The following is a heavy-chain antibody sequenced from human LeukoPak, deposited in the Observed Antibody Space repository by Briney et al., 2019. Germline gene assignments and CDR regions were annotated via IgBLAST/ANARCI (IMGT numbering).Heavy chain of an antibody. Sequence: GGSLRLSCAASGFTFSTYAMHWVRQAPGKGLEWVAIISSDGTYKYYADSMKGRFTISRDNSKNTLYLQMNSLRADDTAVYYCARDPYSSGWKGGMDVWGQGTTVTVSS. J-gene: IGHJ6*02. CDR3: ARDPYSSGWKGGMDV. CDR2: ISSDGTYK. V-gene: IGHV3-30-3*01. D-gene: IGHD6-19*01. CDR1: GFTFSTYA.